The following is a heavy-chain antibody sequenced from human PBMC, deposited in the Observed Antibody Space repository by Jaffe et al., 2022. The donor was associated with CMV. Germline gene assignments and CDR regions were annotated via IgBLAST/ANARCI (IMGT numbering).Heavy chain of an antibody. Sequence: QVQLVQSGAEVKKPGASVKVSCKVSGYTLTELSMHWVRQAPGKGLEWMGGFDPEDGETIYAQKFQGRVTMTEDTSTDTAYMELSSLRSEDTAVYYCATDRTYSSGPRWYYYMDVWGKGTTVTVSS. J-gene: IGHJ6*03. CDR2: FDPEDGET. D-gene: IGHD6-19*01. V-gene: IGHV1-24*01. CDR1: GYTLTELS. CDR3: ATDRTYSSGPRWYYYMDV.